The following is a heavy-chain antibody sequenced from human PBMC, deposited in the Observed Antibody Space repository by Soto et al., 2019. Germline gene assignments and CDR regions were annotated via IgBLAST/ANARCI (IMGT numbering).Heavy chain of an antibody. CDR1: GYTFTSYG. CDR2: ISAYNGNT. D-gene: IGHD6-13*01. J-gene: IGHJ6*02. Sequence: ASVKVSCKASGYTFTSYGISWVRQAPGQGLEWMGWISAYNGNTNYAQKLQGRVTMTTDKSTSTAYMELRSLRSDDTAVYYCATPRDSSSWYYYYYGMDVWGQGTTVTVSS. V-gene: IGHV1-18*01. CDR3: ATPRDSSSWYYYYYGMDV.